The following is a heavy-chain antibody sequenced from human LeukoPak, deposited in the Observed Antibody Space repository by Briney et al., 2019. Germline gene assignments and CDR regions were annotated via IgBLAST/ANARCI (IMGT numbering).Heavy chain of an antibody. CDR1: GGSITSYY. V-gene: IGHV4-34*01. Sequence: PSETLSLTCTVSGGSITSYYWSWIRQPPGQGLEWIGEIDHSGNTNYDPSLVSRVTMSIDTSKSQFSLKLTSVTAADTAVYYCARSYYYVDFWAQGARVTVSS. CDR2: IDHSGNT. D-gene: IGHD3-10*01. J-gene: IGHJ4*02. CDR3: ARSYYYVDF.